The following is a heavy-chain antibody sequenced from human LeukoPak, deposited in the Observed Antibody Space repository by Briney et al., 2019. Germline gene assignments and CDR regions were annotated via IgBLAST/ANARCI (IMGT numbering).Heavy chain of an antibody. D-gene: IGHD1-26*01. CDR2: INPNSGGT. CDR1: GYTFTGYY. V-gene: IGHV1-2*02. CDR3: ARDSGRREWELLYYFDY. J-gene: IGHJ4*02. Sequence: GASVTVSCKASGYTFTGYYMHWVRQAPGQGLEWMGWINPNSGGTNYAQKFQGRVTMTRDTSISTAYMELSRLRSDDTAVYYCARDSGRREWELLYYFDYWGQGTLVTVSS.